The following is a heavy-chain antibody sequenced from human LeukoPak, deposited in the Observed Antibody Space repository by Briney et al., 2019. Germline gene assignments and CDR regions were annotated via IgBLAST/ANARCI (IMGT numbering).Heavy chain of an antibody. CDR3: ASPYCSGGSCGFDY. V-gene: IGHV3-30-3*01. J-gene: IGHJ4*02. CDR1: GFTFSSYA. D-gene: IGHD2-15*01. Sequence: GRSLRLSCGASGFTFSSYAMHWVRQAPGKGLEWVAVISYEGSNKYYADSVKGRFTISRDNSKNTLYLQMNSLRAEDTAVYYCASPYCSGGSCGFDYWGQGTLVTVSS. CDR2: ISYEGSNK.